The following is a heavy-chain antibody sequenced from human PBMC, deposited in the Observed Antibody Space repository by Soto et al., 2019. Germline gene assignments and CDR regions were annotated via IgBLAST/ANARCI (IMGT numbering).Heavy chain of an antibody. CDR3: AKDLIAGNGVWEASDM. CDR1: GFSFSAYA. Sequence: EVQLLESGGGLVQPGGSLRLSCAASGFSFSAYAMNWVRQAPGKGLQWVSGLVGSGADKNYADSVRGRFTVSRDNSKNTLYLQMNSLRDEDTAVYYCAKDLIAGNGVWEASDMWGRGTKLTVSS. J-gene: IGHJ3*02. CDR2: LVGSGADK. V-gene: IGHV3-23*01. D-gene: IGHD2-8*01.